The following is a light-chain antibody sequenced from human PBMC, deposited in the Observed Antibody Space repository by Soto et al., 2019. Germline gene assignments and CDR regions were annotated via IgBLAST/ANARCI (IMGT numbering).Light chain of an antibody. J-gene: IGLJ2*01. Sequence: QSALTQPASVSGSPGQSITISCTGTSSDIGAYDYVSWYQQYPGKVPSLIIYEVIFRPSGVSSRFSGSKSGNTASLTISGLQTEDEADYYCGSYASATMIFGGGTKLT. CDR1: SSDIGAYDY. CDR3: GSYASATMI. CDR2: EVI. V-gene: IGLV2-14*01.